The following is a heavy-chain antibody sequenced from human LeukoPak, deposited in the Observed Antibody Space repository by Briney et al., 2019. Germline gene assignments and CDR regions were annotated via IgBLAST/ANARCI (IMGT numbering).Heavy chain of an antibody. J-gene: IGHJ4*02. CDR3: ARAFGGSYYADN. V-gene: IGHV1-2*02. CDR1: GYTFTSYH. D-gene: IGHD1-26*01. Sequence: GASVKVSCKASGYTFTSYHMHWVRQAPGQGLEWMGWINPNSGGPNYAQKFQGRVTMTRDTSISTAYMELSRLRSDDTAMYYCARAFGGSYYADNWGQGTLVTVSS. CDR2: INPNSGGP.